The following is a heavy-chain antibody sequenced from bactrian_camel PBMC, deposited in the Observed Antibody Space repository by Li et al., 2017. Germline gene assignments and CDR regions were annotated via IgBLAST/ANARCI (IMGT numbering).Heavy chain of an antibody. CDR2: IYNGDGSA. CDR3: TARYEFGLGACSGVGGLGF. D-gene: IGHD1*01. V-gene: IGHV3S45*01. CDR1: GTGDGSELKC. J-gene: IGHJ6*01. Sequence: HVQLVESGGGSVQAGGSLTLSCAASGTGDGSELKCMAWFRQAPGQEREGVAAIYNGDGSAIYTDSAKGRFAISQDNARLMWYLQMNSLTPGDTAMYYCTARYEFGLGACSGVGGLGFWGQGTQVTVS.